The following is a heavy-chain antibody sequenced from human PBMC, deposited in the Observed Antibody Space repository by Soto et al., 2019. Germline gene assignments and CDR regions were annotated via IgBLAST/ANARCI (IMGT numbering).Heavy chain of an antibody. V-gene: IGHV1-2*04. Sequence: ASVKVSCKASGYSFTDYHIHWVRQAPGQGLEWLGRINPKSGGTSTAQKFQGWVTMTTDTSISTASMELTRLTSDDTAIYYSARGDSTDCSNGVCSFFYNHDMDVWGRGTTVTVSS. J-gene: IGHJ6*02. D-gene: IGHD2-8*01. CDR2: INPKSGGT. CDR3: ARGDSTDCSNGVCSFFYNHDMDV. CDR1: GYSFTDYH.